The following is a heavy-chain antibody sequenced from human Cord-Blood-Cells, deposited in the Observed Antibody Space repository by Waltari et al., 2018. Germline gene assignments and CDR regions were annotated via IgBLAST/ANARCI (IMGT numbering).Heavy chain of an antibody. J-gene: IGHJ4*02. CDR2: INNSGST. Sequence: QVQLQQWGAGLLKPSETLSLTCAVYGGSFSGYYWSWIRQPPGKGLEWIGEINNSGSTNYNPSLKSRVTISVDTSKNQFSLKLSSVTAADTAVYYCARGGLKQQLVRYFDYWGQGTLVTVSS. V-gene: IGHV4-34*01. D-gene: IGHD6-13*01. CDR1: GGSFSGYY. CDR3: ARGGLKQQLVRYFDY.